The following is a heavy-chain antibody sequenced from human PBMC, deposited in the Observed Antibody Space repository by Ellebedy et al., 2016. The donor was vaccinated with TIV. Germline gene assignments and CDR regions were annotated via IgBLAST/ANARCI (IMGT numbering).Heavy chain of an antibody. J-gene: IGHJ4*02. Sequence: GGSLRLXCAASGFTFSSYAMHWVRQAPGKGLEWVAVISYDGSNKYYADSVKGRFTISRDNSKNTLYLQMNSLRAEDTAVYYCVGGSLQTAMVFLDNYWGQGTLVTVSS. CDR3: VGGSLQTAMVFLDNY. V-gene: IGHV3-30-3*01. CDR1: GFTFSSYA. CDR2: ISYDGSNK. D-gene: IGHD5-18*01.